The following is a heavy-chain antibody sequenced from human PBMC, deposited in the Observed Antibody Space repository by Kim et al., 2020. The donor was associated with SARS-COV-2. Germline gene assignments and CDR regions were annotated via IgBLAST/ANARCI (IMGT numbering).Heavy chain of an antibody. J-gene: IGHJ4*02. Sequence: GGSLRLSCAASGFTFSSYAMHWVRQAPGKGLEWVAVISYDGSNKYYADSVKGRFTISRDNSKNTLYLQMNSLRAEDTAVYYCARSPSPRITMIVVVSYFDYWGQGTLVTVSS. CDR1: GFTFSSYA. V-gene: IGHV3-30-3*01. D-gene: IGHD3-22*01. CDR2: ISYDGSNK. CDR3: ARSPSPRITMIVVVSYFDY.